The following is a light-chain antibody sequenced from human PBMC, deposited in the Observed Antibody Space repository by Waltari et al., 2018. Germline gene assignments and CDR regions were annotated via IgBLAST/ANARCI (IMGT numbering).Light chain of an antibody. CDR3: QHYVSLPVT. V-gene: IGKV3-20*01. CDR1: QSVSRA. Sequence: EIVLTQSPGTLSLSPGERAPLSCRASQSVSRALAWYQQNPGQAPRLLIYGASNRATGIPDRFSGSGSGTDFSLIISRLEPEDFSVYYCQHYVSLPVTLGQGTKVEIK. J-gene: IGKJ1*01. CDR2: GAS.